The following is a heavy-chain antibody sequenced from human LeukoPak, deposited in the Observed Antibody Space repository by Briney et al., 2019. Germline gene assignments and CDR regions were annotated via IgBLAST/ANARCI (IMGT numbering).Heavy chain of an antibody. V-gene: IGHV3-30*18. D-gene: IGHD5-18*01. Sequence: PGKSLRLSCAASGFTFSSYGMHWVRQAPGKGLEWVAVISYDGRKKYYADSAKGRFTISRDNSKNTLYLQMNSLRVEDTALYYCAKEYINAMDYFDYWGQGTLVTVSS. CDR3: AKEYINAMDYFDY. CDR2: ISYDGRKK. J-gene: IGHJ4*02. CDR1: GFTFSSYG.